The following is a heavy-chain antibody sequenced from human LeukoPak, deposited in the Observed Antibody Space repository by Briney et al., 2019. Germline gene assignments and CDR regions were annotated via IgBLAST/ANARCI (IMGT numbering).Heavy chain of an antibody. Sequence: SETLSLTCTVSGGSISSYYWSWIRQPAGKGLVWIGRIYTSGSTNYNPSLKSRVTMSVDTSKNQFSLKLSSVTAADTAVYYCARDSGIAAAGTFPLAYWGQGTLVTVSS. CDR1: GGSISSYY. D-gene: IGHD6-13*01. CDR2: IYTSGST. V-gene: IGHV4-4*07. CDR3: ARDSGIAAAGTFPLAY. J-gene: IGHJ4*02.